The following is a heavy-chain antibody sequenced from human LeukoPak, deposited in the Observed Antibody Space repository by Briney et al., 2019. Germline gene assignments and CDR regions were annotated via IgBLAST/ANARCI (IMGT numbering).Heavy chain of an antibody. CDR2: IYPIDSDT. CDR3: ARLGTLMVRGVIEAYYYMDV. J-gene: IGHJ6*03. D-gene: IGHD3-10*01. V-gene: IGHV5-51*01. Sequence: GESPKTSLQGSGSRLPSYWIGWVRQLPGQGVEWMGIIYPIDSDTSYRPSFQEQAIISADKSISTSYMQWSSLKASDSAMYYCARLGTLMVRGVIEAYYYMDVWGKGTTGTLSS. CDR1: GSRLPSYW.